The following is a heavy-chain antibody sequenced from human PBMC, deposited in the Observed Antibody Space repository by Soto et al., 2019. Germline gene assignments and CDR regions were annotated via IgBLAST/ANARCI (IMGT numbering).Heavy chain of an antibody. V-gene: IGHV1-18*01. D-gene: IGHD2-2*01. Sequence: ASVKVSCRASGYIFTSYGSHWVRQAAGQGLEWMGWTSGYNGNTNYAQKLQGRATMTTDTFTTTAYMQLRSLRSDDTAAYYCAGKRDDRSRPSAEYIQHWGQGTLVTVSS. CDR2: TSGYNGNT. CDR3: AGKRDDRSRPSAEYIQH. CDR1: GYIFTSYG. J-gene: IGHJ1*01.